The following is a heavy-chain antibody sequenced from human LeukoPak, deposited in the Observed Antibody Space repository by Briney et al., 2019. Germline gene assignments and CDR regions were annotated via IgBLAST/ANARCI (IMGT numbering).Heavy chain of an antibody. J-gene: IGHJ3*02. V-gene: IGHV4-30-4*08. CDR1: GGSISSGDYY. CDR3: ARVPVGSVRTHAFDI. Sequence: PSETLSLTCTVSGGSISSGDYYWSWIRQPPGKGLEWIGYIYYSGSTYYNPSLKSRVTISVDTSKNQFSLKLSSVTAADTAVYYCARVPVGSVRTHAFDIWGQGTMVTVSS. CDR2: IYYSGST. D-gene: IGHD2-15*01.